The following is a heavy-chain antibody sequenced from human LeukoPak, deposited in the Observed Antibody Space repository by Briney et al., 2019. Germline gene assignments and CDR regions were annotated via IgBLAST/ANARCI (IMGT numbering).Heavy chain of an antibody. CDR1: GGSISSYY. V-gene: IGHV4-59*01. J-gene: IGHJ6*02. Sequence: SETLSLTCTVSGGSISSYYWSWLRQPPGKGLEWIGYIYYSGSTNYNPSLKSRVTISVDTSKNQFSLKLSSVTAADTAVYYCARAWGSGYYDYYYGMDVWGQGTTVTVSS. D-gene: IGHD3-22*01. CDR3: ARAWGSGYYDYYYGMDV. CDR2: IYYSGST.